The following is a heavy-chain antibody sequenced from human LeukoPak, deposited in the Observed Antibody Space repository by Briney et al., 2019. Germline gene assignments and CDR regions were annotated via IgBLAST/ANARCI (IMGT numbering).Heavy chain of an antibody. V-gene: IGHV3-30*02. Sequence: GGSLRLSCAASGFTFSTYGMHWVRQAPGKGLEWVAFIRYDGSNKYYAGSVKGRFTISRDNSKNTLYLQMNSLRAEDTAVYYCAKDFDYYDSSGYLDYWGQGTLVTVSS. D-gene: IGHD3-22*01. CDR2: IRYDGSNK. CDR1: GFTFSTYG. J-gene: IGHJ4*02. CDR3: AKDFDYYDSSGYLDY.